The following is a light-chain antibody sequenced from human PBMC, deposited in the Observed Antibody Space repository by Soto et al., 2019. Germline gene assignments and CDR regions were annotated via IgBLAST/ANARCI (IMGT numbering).Light chain of an antibody. J-gene: IGLJ2*01. CDR3: QSYDSSLSGYVV. V-gene: IGLV1-40*01. Sequence: QSVLTQPPSVSGAPGQRVTISCTGSSSNVGAGYDVYWYQQLPGTAPKLIIYGNSNRPSGVPDRFSGSKSGTSASLAITGLQAQDEADYYCQSYDSSLSGYVVFGGGTKLTVL. CDR1: SSNVGAGYD. CDR2: GNS.